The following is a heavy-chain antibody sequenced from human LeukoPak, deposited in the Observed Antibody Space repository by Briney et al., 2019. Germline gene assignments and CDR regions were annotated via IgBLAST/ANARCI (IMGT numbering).Heavy chain of an antibody. Sequence: GGSLRLSCAVSGLTFNNYAMSWVRQAPGKGLEWVSGISGRGASIYYADSVKGRFTISRDNSKNTLYLQMNSPRAEDTAVYYCAKGVVVAPDVTPFDYWGQGTLVTVSS. J-gene: IGHJ4*02. CDR3: AKGVVVAPDVTPFDY. D-gene: IGHD2-2*01. CDR2: ISGRGASI. V-gene: IGHV3-23*01. CDR1: GLTFNNYA.